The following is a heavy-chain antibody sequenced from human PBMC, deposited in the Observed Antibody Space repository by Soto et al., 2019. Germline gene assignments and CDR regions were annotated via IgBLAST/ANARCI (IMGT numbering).Heavy chain of an antibody. V-gene: IGHV2-70*11. CDR3: ARIRQWLGQGEPYYFDY. Sequence: TLSLTCTVSGGSVSSGSYYWSWIRQPPGKALEWLARIDWDNNKYYSTSLKTRLTISKDTSKNQVVLTMTNMDPVDTATYYCARIRQWLGQGEPYYFDYWGQGTLVTVSS. D-gene: IGHD6-19*01. CDR1: GGSVSSGSYY. CDR2: IDWDNNK. J-gene: IGHJ4*02.